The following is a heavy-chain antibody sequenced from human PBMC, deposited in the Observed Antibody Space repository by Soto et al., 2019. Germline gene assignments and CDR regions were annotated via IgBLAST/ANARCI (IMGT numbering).Heavy chain of an antibody. J-gene: IGHJ6*02. Sequence: LQTLRVTCTVAGGSVSSGGYCWSCIRKPPGKGLEWIGYIYYSGSTNYNPSLKSRVTISVDTSKNQFSLKLSSVTAADTAVYYCARDLGRGYSYGYYYYYGMDVWGQGTTVTVSS. V-gene: IGHV4-61*08. CDR2: IYYSGST. CDR3: ARDLGRGYSYGYYYYYGMDV. D-gene: IGHD5-18*01. CDR1: GGSVSSGGYC.